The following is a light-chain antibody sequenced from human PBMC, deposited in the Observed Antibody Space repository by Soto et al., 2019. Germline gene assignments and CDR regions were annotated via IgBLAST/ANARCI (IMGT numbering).Light chain of an antibody. CDR3: QQYGSSPLT. CDR2: DVS. J-gene: IGKJ4*01. CDR1: QSVSNNY. Sequence: EIVLTQSPGTLSLSPGERATLSCRASQSVSNNYLAWYQQKPGQAPRFIIHDVSRRATGIPDRFSGSGSGTDFTLTISRLEPEDFAVYYCQQYGSSPLTFGGGTKVDIK. V-gene: IGKV3-20*01.